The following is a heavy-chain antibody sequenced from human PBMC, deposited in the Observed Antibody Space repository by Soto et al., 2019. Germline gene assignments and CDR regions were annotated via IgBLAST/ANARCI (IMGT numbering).Heavy chain of an antibody. Sequence: VQLVESGGGLVQPGGSLRLSCAASGFTFSTYDMHWVRQGPGGRLAWVSGVGTAGDTYYPDSVKGRFTMSRENAKDCLYLQMTSLRGGDTAVYYCARRTPAVGGGDAFDIWGQGTRVTVSS. CDR3: ARRTPAVGGGDAFDI. CDR2: VGTAGDT. J-gene: IGHJ3*02. V-gene: IGHV3-13*01. D-gene: IGHD3-3*01. CDR1: GFTFSTYD.